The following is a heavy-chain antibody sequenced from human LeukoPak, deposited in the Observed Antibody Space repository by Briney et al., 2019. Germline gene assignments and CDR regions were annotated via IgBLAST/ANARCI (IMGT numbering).Heavy chain of an antibody. CDR3: ARSVSGGPPFFDY. D-gene: IGHD4-11*01. Sequence: PSETLSLTRTVSGGSISSYYWSWIRQPPGKGLEWIGYIYYSGSTNYNPSLKSRVTISVDTSKNQFSLKLSSVTAADTAVYYCARSVSGGPPFFDYWGQGNLVTVSS. CDR1: GGSISSYY. CDR2: IYYSGST. V-gene: IGHV4-59*01. J-gene: IGHJ4*02.